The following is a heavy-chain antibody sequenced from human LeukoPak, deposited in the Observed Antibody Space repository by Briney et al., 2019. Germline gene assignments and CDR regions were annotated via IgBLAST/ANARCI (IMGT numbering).Heavy chain of an antibody. CDR2: ISYDGSNK. CDR1: GFTFSDYY. V-gene: IGHV3-30*18. D-gene: IGHD3-22*01. CDR3: AKVPDSSGYGGAFDI. Sequence: PGGSLRLSCAASGFTFSDYYMSWIRQAPGKGLEWVAVISYDGSNKYYADSVKGRFTISRDNSKNTLYLQMNSLRAEDTAVYYCAKVPDSSGYGGAFDIWGQGTMVTVSS. J-gene: IGHJ3*02.